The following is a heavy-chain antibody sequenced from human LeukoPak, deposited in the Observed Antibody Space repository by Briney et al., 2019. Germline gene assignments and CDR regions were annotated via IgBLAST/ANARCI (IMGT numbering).Heavy chain of an antibody. Sequence: SQTLSLTCAVSGDSVSSNSAAWNWIRQSPSRGLEWLVRTYYRSKWYDDYAVSVKSRITINPDTSKNQFSLQLNSVTPEDTAVYYCARGRGTDGLIDYWGQGTLVTVSS. CDR3: ARGRGTDGLIDY. CDR2: TYYRSKWYD. CDR1: GDSVSSNSAA. J-gene: IGHJ4*02. D-gene: IGHD5-24*01. V-gene: IGHV6-1*01.